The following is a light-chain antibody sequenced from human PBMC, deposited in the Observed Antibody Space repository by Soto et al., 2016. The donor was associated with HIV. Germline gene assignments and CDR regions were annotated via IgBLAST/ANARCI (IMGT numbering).Light chain of an antibody. J-gene: IGKJ2*01. CDR1: QSISMY. CDR2: AAS. V-gene: IGKV1-39*01. CDR3: QQSYSTPYT. Sequence: DIQMTQSPSSLSASVGDRVTITCRASQSISMYLNWYQQKPGKAPKLLIYAASSLQSGVPSRFSGSGSGTDFTLTISSLQPEDFATFYCQQSYSTPYTFGQGTKAGDQT.